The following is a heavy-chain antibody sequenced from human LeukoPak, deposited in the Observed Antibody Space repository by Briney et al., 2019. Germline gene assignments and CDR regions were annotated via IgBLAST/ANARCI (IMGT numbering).Heavy chain of an antibody. CDR3: AKDRIAARSVRNFYGMDV. CDR2: TSYDGNNK. D-gene: IGHD6-6*01. V-gene: IGHV3-30*18. Sequence: GGSLRLSCEASGLTFSSYGMHWVRQAPGKGLEWVTFTSYDGNNKYYADSVKGRFTISRDNSKNTLYLQMNSLRGEDTAVYYCAKDRIAARSVRNFYGMDVWGQGTTVTVSS. CDR1: GLTFSSYG. J-gene: IGHJ6*02.